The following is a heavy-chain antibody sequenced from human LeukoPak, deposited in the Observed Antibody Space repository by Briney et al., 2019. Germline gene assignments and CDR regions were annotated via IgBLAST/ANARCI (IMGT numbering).Heavy chain of an antibody. Sequence: GASVKVSCKASGYTFAKYGISWMRQAPGQGLEWMGWISAYNGNTNYAQKLQGRVTMTTDTSTSTAYMELRSLRSDDTAVYYCARDHYRGSYSHPMAQNLWGQGTLVTVSS. V-gene: IGHV1-18*01. CDR2: ISAYNGNT. CDR3: ARDHYRGSYSHPMAQNL. J-gene: IGHJ4*02. D-gene: IGHD1-26*01. CDR1: GYTFAKYG.